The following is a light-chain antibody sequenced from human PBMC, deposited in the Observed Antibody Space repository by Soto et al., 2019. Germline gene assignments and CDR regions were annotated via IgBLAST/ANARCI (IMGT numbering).Light chain of an antibody. J-gene: IGKJ1*01. CDR3: QQYGTSSWT. Sequence: EIVLTQSPGTLSFSPGERATLSCRASHSVSSTYLAWYQQKTGQAPRVFIDSASSRATGIPDRFSGSGSGTDFTLTISRLEPEDFAVYYCQQYGTSSWTFGQGTKVDIK. V-gene: IGKV3-20*01. CDR1: HSVSSTY. CDR2: SAS.